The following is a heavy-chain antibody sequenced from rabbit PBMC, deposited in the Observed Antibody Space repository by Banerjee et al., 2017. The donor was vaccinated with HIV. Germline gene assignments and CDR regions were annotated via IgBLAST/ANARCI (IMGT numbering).Heavy chain of an antibody. Sequence: QEQLEESGGDLVKPGGTLTLTCTASGFSFSSGYDMCWVRQAPGKGLEWIACINTGSGSAYYASWAKGRFTISKTSSTTVTLQMTSLTAADTATYFCARDPIAYSGNIYTLWGQGTLVTVS. CDR1: GFSFSSGYD. CDR2: INTGSGSA. V-gene: IGHV1S45*01. D-gene: IGHD4-1*01. J-gene: IGHJ4*01. CDR3: ARDPIAYSGNIYTL.